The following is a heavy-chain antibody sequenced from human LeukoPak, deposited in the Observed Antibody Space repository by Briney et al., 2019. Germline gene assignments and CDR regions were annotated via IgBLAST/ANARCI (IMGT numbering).Heavy chain of an antibody. CDR3: ARYPDIVVVPAATRIGFDP. D-gene: IGHD2-2*01. J-gene: IGHJ5*02. CDR1: GGSISSYY. CDR2: IYYSGST. V-gene: IGHV4-59*01. Sequence: PSETLSLTWTVSGGSISSYYWSWIRQPPGKGLEWIGYIYYSGSTNYNPSLKRRVTISVDTSKNQFSLKLSSVTAADTAVYYCARYPDIVVVPAATRIGFDPWGQGTLVTVSS.